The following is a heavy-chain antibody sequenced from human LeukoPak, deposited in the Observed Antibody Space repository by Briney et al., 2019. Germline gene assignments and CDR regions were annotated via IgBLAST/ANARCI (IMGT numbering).Heavy chain of an antibody. Sequence: ASVKVSCKASGYTFTGYYMHWVRQAPGQGLEWMGWINPNSGGTNYAQKFQGRVTMTRDTSISTAYMELIRLRSDNTAVYYCASGDYCSGGSCYSGIGYWGQGTLVTVSS. D-gene: IGHD2-15*01. CDR1: GYTFTGYY. J-gene: IGHJ4*02. CDR2: INPNSGGT. V-gene: IGHV1-2*02. CDR3: ASGDYCSGGSCYSGIGY.